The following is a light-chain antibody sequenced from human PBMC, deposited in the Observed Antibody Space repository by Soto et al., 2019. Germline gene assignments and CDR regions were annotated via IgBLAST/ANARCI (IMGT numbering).Light chain of an antibody. CDR1: QSISTW. CDR3: QQYNSYPYT. J-gene: IGKJ2*01. V-gene: IGKV1-5*03. Sequence: DIQMTQSPSTLSVSVGDRVTITCRASQSISTWLAWYQQKPGKAPKLLIYKASTLQSGVPSRFSGSGSGTEFTLTISSLQPDDSATYYCQQYNSYPYTFGQGTKLEIK. CDR2: KAS.